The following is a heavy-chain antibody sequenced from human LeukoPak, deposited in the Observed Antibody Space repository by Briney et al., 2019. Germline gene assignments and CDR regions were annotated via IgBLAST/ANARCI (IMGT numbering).Heavy chain of an antibody. D-gene: IGHD6-19*01. CDR2: ISGDGSGT. J-gene: IGHJ4*02. CDR3: AKDPTSGWYIGGFDY. Sequence: GGSLRLSCAASGFTFSSYAMTWVRQAPGKGLEWVSAISGDGSGTYYADSVKGRFTISRDKSKNPLYLQVNSLRAEDTAVYYCAKDPTSGWYIGGFDYWGQGTLVTVSS. CDR1: GFTFSSYA. V-gene: IGHV3-23*01.